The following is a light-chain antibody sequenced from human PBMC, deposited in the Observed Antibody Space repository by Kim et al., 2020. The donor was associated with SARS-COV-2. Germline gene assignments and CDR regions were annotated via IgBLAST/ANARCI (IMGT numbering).Light chain of an antibody. V-gene: IGKV1-39*01. Sequence: DIQMTQSPSSLSASVGDRVTITCRASQSIATYLNWYQQKPGKAPKLLIHTASSLKSGVPSRFSGRGSGTDFTLTISSLQPEDFATYYCQQTDSALWTFGPGTKVDIK. CDR1: QSIATY. CDR3: QQTDSALWT. CDR2: TAS. J-gene: IGKJ3*01.